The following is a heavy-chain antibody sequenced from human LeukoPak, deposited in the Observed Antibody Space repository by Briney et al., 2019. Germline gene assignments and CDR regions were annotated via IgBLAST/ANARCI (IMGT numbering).Heavy chain of an antibody. CDR1: GFTFDDYT. J-gene: IGHJ2*01. Sequence: GGSLRLSCAASGFTFDDYTMLWVRQAPGKGLEWVSLISWDGGSTYYADSVKGRFTFSRDNSKNSLYLQMNSLRTEDTALYYCAKASGSLPAHWYFDLWGRGTLVTVSS. D-gene: IGHD1-26*01. CDR3: AKASGSLPAHWYFDL. V-gene: IGHV3-43*01. CDR2: ISWDGGST.